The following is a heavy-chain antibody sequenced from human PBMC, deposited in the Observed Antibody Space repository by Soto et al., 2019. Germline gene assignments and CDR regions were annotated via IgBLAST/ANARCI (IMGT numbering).Heavy chain of an antibody. V-gene: IGHV1-3*01. Sequence: GAAVKVSCKASGYTFTSYAMHWVRQAPGQRLEWMGWINAGNGNTKYSQKFQGRVTITRDTSASTAYMELSSLRSEDTAVYYCARRWGSSGWYSSVPKRSDYGMDVWGQGTPVTVSS. CDR2: INAGNGNT. CDR3: ARRWGSSGWYSSVPKRSDYGMDV. CDR1: GYTFTSYA. D-gene: IGHD6-19*01. J-gene: IGHJ6*02.